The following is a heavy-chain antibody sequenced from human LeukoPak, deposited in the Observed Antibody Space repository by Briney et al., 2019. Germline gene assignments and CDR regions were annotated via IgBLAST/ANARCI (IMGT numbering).Heavy chain of an antibody. V-gene: IGHV5-51*01. CDR3: AKTYGDNSVAYFDY. Sequence: GESLQISCQSSGYSFTSYWIGWVRQMPGKGLEWMGIIYPGDSDTRSSPSFQGQVTISADKSISTAYLQWSSLKASDTAMYYCAKTYGDNSVAYFDYWGQGTLVTVSS. CDR2: IYPGDSDT. J-gene: IGHJ4*01. CDR1: GYSFTSYW. D-gene: IGHD4-23*01.